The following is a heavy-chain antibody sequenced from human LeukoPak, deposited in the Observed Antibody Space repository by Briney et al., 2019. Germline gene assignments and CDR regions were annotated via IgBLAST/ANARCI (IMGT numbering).Heavy chain of an antibody. V-gene: IGHV4-31*03. J-gene: IGHJ3*02. Sequence: SQTLSLTCTVSGGSISSGAYYWSSIRQHPGKCLEWIGYIYFSGNTYYNPSLESRVSISIDTSKPQFSLELNSVTGADTAVYYCARGFGGTDYTDGFDIWGQGTIVTVSS. CDR2: IYFSGNT. CDR3: ARGFGGTDYTDGFDI. CDR1: GGSISSGAYY. D-gene: IGHD4-11*01.